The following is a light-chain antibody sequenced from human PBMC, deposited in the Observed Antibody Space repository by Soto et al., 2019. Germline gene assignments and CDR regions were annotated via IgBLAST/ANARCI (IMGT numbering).Light chain of an antibody. V-gene: IGKV3-20*01. CDR1: EFLSSSY. CDR2: AAS. Sequence: EIVLTQSPGTLSLSPGERATLSCRASEFLSSSYLVWYQQKPGQAPRLLIYAASRRATGIPDRFSGSGSATEYTLIINTLESEDLAVYYCQQQGTFGQGTKLEIK. CDR3: QQQGT. J-gene: IGKJ2*01.